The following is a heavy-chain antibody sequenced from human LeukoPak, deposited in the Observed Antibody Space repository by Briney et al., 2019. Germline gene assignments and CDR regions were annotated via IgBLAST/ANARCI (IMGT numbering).Heavy chain of an antibody. J-gene: IGHJ6*03. CDR1: GFTFSSYA. CDR2: ISSNGGST. V-gene: IGHV3-64*01. CDR3: ARAWEDYYYYYMDV. D-gene: IGHD1-26*01. Sequence: PGGSLRLSCAASGFTFSSYAMHWVRQAPGKGLEYVSAISSNGGSTYYANSVKGRFTISRDNSKNTLYLQMGSLRAEDTAVYYCARAWEDYYYYYMDVWGKGTTVTVSS.